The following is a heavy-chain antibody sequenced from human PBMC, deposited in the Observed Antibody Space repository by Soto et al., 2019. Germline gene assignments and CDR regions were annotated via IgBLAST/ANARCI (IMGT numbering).Heavy chain of an antibody. D-gene: IGHD3-22*01. V-gene: IGHV4-59*01. CDR1: GGPIRCYY. Sequence: SEALSRTSTLFGGPIRCYYWPWILQPPGKGLELIGYFYYIGSTNYNPSLKSRVTISIDTSKNQISLRLSSVTAADTAVYYCARGQGYYHGSVLTYNRLDTWGKRSPVTASS. CDR2: FYYIGST. J-gene: IGHJ5*02. CDR3: ARGQGYYHGSVLTYNRLDT.